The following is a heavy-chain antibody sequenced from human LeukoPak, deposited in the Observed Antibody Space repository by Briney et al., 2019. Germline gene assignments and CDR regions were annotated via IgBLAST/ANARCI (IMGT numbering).Heavy chain of an antibody. D-gene: IGHD5-24*01. Sequence: SETLSLTCAVSGTSFSSYYWSWIRQPRGKGLEWIGHIYYRGTTKYIPSLKSRVTISLDMSKNQFSLKLTSATAADTAVYYCARSVATIFDYYMDVWGNGTTVTVSS. CDR1: GTSFSSYY. CDR2: IYYRGTT. J-gene: IGHJ6*03. V-gene: IGHV4-59*01. CDR3: ARSVATIFDYYMDV.